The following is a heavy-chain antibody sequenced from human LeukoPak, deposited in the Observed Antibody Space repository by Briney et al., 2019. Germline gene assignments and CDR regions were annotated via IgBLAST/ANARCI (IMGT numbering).Heavy chain of an antibody. Sequence: PGGSLRLSCAASGFTFSSYAMSWVRQAPGKGLEWVSGISGSGVSTNSADSVKGRFTISRDNAKNTLYLQMNSLRAEDTAVYYCARDGLDRGLWSYYYYMDVWGKGTTVTVSS. J-gene: IGHJ6*03. CDR3: ARDGLDRGLWSYYYYMDV. V-gene: IGHV3-23*01. D-gene: IGHD5-18*01. CDR1: GFTFSSYA. CDR2: ISGSGVST.